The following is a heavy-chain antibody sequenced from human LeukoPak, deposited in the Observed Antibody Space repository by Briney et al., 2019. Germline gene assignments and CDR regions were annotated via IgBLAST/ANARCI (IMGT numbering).Heavy chain of an antibody. V-gene: IGHV3-11*01. Sequence: PGGSLRLSCAASDFVFSDYYMSWVRQAPGKGLERVSYISSSGNSIYYADSVKGRFTISRDNAKNSLYLQMNSLRAEDTAVYYCAREMEGDYGSGTYFDLWGQGNMVTVSS. CDR2: ISSSGNSI. D-gene: IGHD3-10*01. J-gene: IGHJ4*02. CDR3: AREMEGDYGSGTYFDL. CDR1: DFVFSDYY.